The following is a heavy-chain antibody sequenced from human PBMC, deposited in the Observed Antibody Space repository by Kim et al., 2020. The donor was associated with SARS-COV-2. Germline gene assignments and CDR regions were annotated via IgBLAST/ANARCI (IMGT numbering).Heavy chain of an antibody. J-gene: IGHJ6*02. Sequence: GGSLRLSCAASGFTFSSYAMSWVRQAPGKGLEWVSAISGSGGSTYYADSVKGRFTISRDNSKNTLYLQMNSLRAEDTAVYYCAKSRWFDGSGSYYNEVYYYYYGMDVWGQGTTVTVSS. CDR1: GFTFSSYA. D-gene: IGHD3-10*01. CDR2: ISGSGGST. V-gene: IGHV3-23*01. CDR3: AKSRWFDGSGSYYNEVYYYYYGMDV.